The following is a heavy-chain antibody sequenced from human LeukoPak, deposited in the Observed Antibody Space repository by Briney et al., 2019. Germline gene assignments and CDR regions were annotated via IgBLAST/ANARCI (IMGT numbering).Heavy chain of an antibody. CDR3: ARDDYGVFDAFDV. CDR2: IYNTGTT. D-gene: IGHD3-16*01. V-gene: IGHV4-59*08. Sequence: PSETLSLTCTVSGGSISSHYWTWIRPPPGKGLEWIGYIYNTGTTNYNPSLKSRVTISLDTSKNQFSLKLTYVTAADTAVYFCARDDYGVFDAFDVWGQGTVVTVSS. J-gene: IGHJ3*01. CDR1: GGSISSHY.